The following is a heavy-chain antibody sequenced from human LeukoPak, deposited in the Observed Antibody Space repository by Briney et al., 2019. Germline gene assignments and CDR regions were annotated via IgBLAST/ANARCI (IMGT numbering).Heavy chain of an antibody. J-gene: IGHJ4*02. CDR1: GGSISSYY. V-gene: IGHV4-59*12. CDR2: IYYSGST. D-gene: IGHD4-17*01. CDR3: ARDTGYGDSAHFDY. Sequence: PSETLSLTCTVSGGSISSYYWSWIRQPPGKGLEWIGYIYYSGSTNYNPSLKSRVTISVDTSKNQFSLKLSSVTAADTAVYYCARDTGYGDSAHFDYWGQGTLVTVSS.